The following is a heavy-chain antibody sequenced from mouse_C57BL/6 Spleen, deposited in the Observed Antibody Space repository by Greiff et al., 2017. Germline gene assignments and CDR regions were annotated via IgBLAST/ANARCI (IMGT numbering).Heavy chain of an antibody. CDR2: INPNNGGT. CDR1: GYTFTDYY. V-gene: IGHV1-26*01. D-gene: IGHD2-10*02. CDR3: ARRGAYGPYFDY. J-gene: IGHJ2*01. Sequence: VQLQQSGPELVKPGASVKISCKASGYTFTDYYMNWVKQSHGKSLEWIGDINPNNGGTSYNQKFKGKATLTVDKSSSTAYMELRSLTSEDSAVYYCARRGAYGPYFDYWGQGTTLTVSS.